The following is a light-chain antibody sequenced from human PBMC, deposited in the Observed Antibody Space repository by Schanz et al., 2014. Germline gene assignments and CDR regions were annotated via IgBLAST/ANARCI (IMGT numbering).Light chain of an antibody. V-gene: IGKV3D-20*02. J-gene: IGKJ2*02. Sequence: EIVLTQSPDTLSLSPGERATLSCRASQRVDSSYLTWYQKKPGQAPRLVISAASRRATGIPDRFSGSGSGTDFTLTISSLEPEDFAVYYCQQRFNWPPWTFGQGTKVEIK. CDR2: AAS. CDR3: QQRFNWPPWT. CDR1: QRVDSSY.